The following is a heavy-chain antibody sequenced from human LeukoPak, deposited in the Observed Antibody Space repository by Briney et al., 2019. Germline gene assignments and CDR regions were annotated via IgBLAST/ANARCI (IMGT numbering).Heavy chain of an antibody. D-gene: IGHD4-17*01. Sequence: GGSLRLSCAASGFTFSSYAMTWVRQAPGRGLEWVSIISGDGYSTYYADSVKGRFTISRDNSRNTLYLQMNSLRAEDTAVYHCAKWRAPTNDYGHGLHIWGQGTTVTVSS. CDR1: GFTFSSYA. CDR2: ISGDGYST. CDR3: AKWRAPTNDYGHGLHI. J-gene: IGHJ6*02. V-gene: IGHV3-23*01.